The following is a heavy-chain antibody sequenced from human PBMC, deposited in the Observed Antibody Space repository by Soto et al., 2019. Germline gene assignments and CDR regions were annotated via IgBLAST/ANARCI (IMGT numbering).Heavy chain of an antibody. CDR2: IKSKTDGGTT. D-gene: IGHD3-3*01. J-gene: IGHJ6*03. CDR1: GFTFSNAW. CDR3: KEEEMYYDFWSGYSPAYYYYMDV. V-gene: IGHV3-15*01. Sequence: GGSLRLSCAASGFTFSNAWMSWVRQAPGKGLEWVGRIKSKTDGGTTDYAAPVKGRFTISRDDSKNTLYLQMNSLKTEDTAVYYCKEEEMYYDFWSGYSPAYYYYMDVWGKGTTVTVSS.